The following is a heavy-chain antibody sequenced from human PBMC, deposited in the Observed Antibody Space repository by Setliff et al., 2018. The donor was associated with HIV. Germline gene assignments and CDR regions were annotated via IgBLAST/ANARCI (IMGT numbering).Heavy chain of an antibody. Sequence: GGSLRLSCAASGFTFNIYAMTWVRQAPGKGLEWVSSIGGSSSYIYYADSVKGRFTISRDNAKNSLYLQMNSLRAEDTAVYYCARDWQLRDYYYGMDVWGQGTTVTVSS. V-gene: IGHV3-21*01. J-gene: IGHJ6*02. CDR2: IGGSSSYI. CDR3: ARDWQLRDYYYGMDV. D-gene: IGHD6-6*01. CDR1: GFTFNIYA.